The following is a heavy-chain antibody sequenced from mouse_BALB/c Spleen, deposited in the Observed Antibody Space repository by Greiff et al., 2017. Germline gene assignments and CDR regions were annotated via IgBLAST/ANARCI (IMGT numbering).Heavy chain of an antibody. CDR2: IWAGGST. CDR3: ARDRGLVGVYAMDY. V-gene: IGHV2-9*02. Sequence: VQVVESGPGLVAPSQSLSITCTVSGFSLTSYGVHWVRQPPGKGLEWLGVIWAGGSTNYNSALMSRLSISKDNSKSQVFLKMNSLQTDDTAMYYCARDRGLVGVYAMDYWGQGTSVTVSS. CDR1: GFSLTSYG. D-gene: IGHD2-10*02. J-gene: IGHJ4*01.